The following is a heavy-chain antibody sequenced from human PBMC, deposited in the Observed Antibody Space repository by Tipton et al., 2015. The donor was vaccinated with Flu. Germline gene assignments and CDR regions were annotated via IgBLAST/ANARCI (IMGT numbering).Heavy chain of an antibody. CDR1: GFTFGDYA. J-gene: IGHJ4*02. CDR2: IYHSGTT. Sequence: LRLSCAASGFTFGDYAMHWVRQAPGKGLEWVGYIYHSGTTYYNPSLKSRVIISGDRSKNQFSLKLSSVTAADTAVYCCARGSGSGTDVTFYFWGQGTLVTVSS. D-gene: IGHD3-10*01. V-gene: IGHV4-30-2*01. CDR3: ARGSGSGTDVTFYF.